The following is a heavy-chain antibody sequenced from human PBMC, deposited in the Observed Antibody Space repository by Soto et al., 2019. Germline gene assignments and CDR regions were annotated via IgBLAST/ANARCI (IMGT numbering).Heavy chain of an antibody. CDR1: GYSFTSYW. CDR2: IYPGDSDT. CDR3: ARHLSNYYDSSGYLYYYYYGMDV. D-gene: IGHD3-22*01. V-gene: IGHV5-51*01. J-gene: IGHJ6*02. Sequence: PGESLKISCKGAGYSFTSYWIGWVRQMPGKGLEWMGIIYPGDSDTRYSPSFQGQVTISADKSISTAYLQWSSLKASDTAMYYCARHLSNYYDSSGYLYYYYYGMDVWGQGTTVTVSS.